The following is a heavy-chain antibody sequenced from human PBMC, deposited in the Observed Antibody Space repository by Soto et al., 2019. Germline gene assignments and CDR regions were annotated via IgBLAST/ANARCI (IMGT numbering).Heavy chain of an antibody. CDR1: GYTLTELS. Sequence: QVQLVQSGAEVKKPGASVKVSCTVSGYTLTELSMHWVRQAPGKGLEWMGGFDPEDGETIYAQKFQGRVTMTEDTSTDTAYMELSSLRSEDTAVYYCATAPHGYDIWTGSIDYWGQGPLVTVSS. J-gene: IGHJ4*02. V-gene: IGHV1-24*01. CDR2: FDPEDGET. D-gene: IGHD3-9*01. CDR3: ATAPHGYDIWTGSIDY.